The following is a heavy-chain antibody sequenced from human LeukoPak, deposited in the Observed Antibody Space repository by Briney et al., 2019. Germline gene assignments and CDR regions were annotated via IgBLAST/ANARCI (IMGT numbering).Heavy chain of an antibody. CDR2: IIPIFGKA. CDR3: ASGVVTARSDAFDI. CDR1: GGTFRTSA. J-gene: IGHJ3*02. Sequence: GASVKVSCKASGGTFRTSAISWVRQAPGQGLEWMGGIIPIFGKANYAQKFQGRVTITADESTSTAYMELSRLRYEDTAVYYCASGVVTARSDAFDIWGQGTMVTVSS. D-gene: IGHD2-21*02. V-gene: IGHV1-69*01.